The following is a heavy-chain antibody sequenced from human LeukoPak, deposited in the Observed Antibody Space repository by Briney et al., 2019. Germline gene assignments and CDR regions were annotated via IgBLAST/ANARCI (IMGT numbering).Heavy chain of an antibody. V-gene: IGHV4-61*02. CDR1: GGSISSGSYY. CDR3: ARDGGYCSGGSCYSPYYYYYMDV. D-gene: IGHD2-15*01. J-gene: IGHJ6*03. Sequence: PSQTRSLTCTVSGGSISSGSYYWSWLRQPAGKGLDWIGRIYTSGSINYSPSLKSRVTISVDTSKNQFSLKLSSVTAADTAVYYCARDGGYCSGGSCYSPYYYYYMDVWGKGTTVTISS. CDR2: IYTSGSI.